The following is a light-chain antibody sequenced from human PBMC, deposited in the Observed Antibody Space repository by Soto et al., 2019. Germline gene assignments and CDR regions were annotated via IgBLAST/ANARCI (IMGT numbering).Light chain of an antibody. J-gene: IGLJ2*01. CDR3: SSYTVSSTSHVV. V-gene: IGLV2-14*01. Sequence: SALTQPASVSGSPGQSITISCTGTSSDVGGYDYVSWYQQHPGKAPKLMIYEVSTRPSGVSNRFSGSKSGNTASLTISGLQAEDEADYYCSSYTVSSTSHVVFGGGTKLTVL. CDR1: SSDVGGYDY. CDR2: EVS.